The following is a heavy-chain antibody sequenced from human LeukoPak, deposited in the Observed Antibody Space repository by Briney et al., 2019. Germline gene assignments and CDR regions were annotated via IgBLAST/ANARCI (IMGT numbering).Heavy chain of an antibody. V-gene: IGHV3-9*01. CDR1: GFTFDDYA. Sequence: GRSLRLSCAASGFTFDDYAMHWVRQAPGKGLGWVSGISWNSGSIGYADSVKGRFTISRDNAKNSLYLQMNSLRAEDTALYYCAKDHYDSSGYLFDYWGQGTLVTVSS. CDR3: AKDHYDSSGYLFDY. J-gene: IGHJ4*02. CDR2: ISWNSGSI. D-gene: IGHD3-22*01.